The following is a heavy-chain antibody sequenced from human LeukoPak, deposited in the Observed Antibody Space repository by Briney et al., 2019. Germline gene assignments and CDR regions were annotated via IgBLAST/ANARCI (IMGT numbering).Heavy chain of an antibody. CDR3: ARARGGYSSGWFDP. D-gene: IGHD5-18*01. CDR2: INHSGST. Sequence: SETLSLTCAVYGGSFSGYYWSRLRQPPGKGLEWIGEINHSGSTNYNPSLKSRVTISVDTSKNQFSLKLSSVTAADTAVYYCARARGGYSSGWFDPWGQGTLVTVSS. J-gene: IGHJ5*02. V-gene: IGHV4-34*01. CDR1: GGSFSGYY.